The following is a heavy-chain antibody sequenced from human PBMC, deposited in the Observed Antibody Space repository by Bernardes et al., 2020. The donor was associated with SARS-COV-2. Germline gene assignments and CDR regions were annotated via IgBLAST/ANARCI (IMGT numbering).Heavy chain of an antibody. Sequence: GVLRLSCAASGFTFSSYWMHWVRQGPGKGLVWASRINSDGSNIAYADSVKGRFTISRDNAKSTLFLQMNSLRAEDTAVYYCARSYYASSWYNWGQGILVTVSS. CDR2: INSDGSNI. J-gene: IGHJ4*02. V-gene: IGHV3-74*01. CDR3: ARSYYASSWYN. D-gene: IGHD6-13*01. CDR1: GFTFSSYW.